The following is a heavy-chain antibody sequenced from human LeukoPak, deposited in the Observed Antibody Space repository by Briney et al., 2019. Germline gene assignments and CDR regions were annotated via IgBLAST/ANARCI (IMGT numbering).Heavy chain of an antibody. V-gene: IGHV3-23*01. CDR1: GFTFSSYA. CDR2: ISGSGGTT. CDR3: ARGRYYGMDV. Sequence: GGSLRLSCAASGFTFSSYAMSWVRQAPGKGLEWVSGISGSGGTTYYADSVKGRFTISRDNSKNTLYLQMNSLRVDDTAVYYCARGRYYGMDVWGKGTTVTASS. J-gene: IGHJ6*04.